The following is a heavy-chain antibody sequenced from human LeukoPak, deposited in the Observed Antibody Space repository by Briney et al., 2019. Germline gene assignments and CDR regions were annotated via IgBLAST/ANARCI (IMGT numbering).Heavy chain of an antibody. CDR1: GFKFSDYY. Sequence: GGSLRLSCVASGFKFSDYYMSWVRQAPGKGLEWVADIRLDGSDQYNVDSVKGRFTISRDNAKNSSFLQMNSLRAEDTAVYYCARDGFGSYFSLDYWGQGALVTVSS. J-gene: IGHJ4*02. CDR3: ARDGFGSYFSLDY. V-gene: IGHV3-7*04. D-gene: IGHD3-10*01. CDR2: IRLDGSDQ.